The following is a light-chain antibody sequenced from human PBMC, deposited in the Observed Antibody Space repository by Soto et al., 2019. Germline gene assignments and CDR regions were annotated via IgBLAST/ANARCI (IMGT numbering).Light chain of an antibody. Sequence: QSALTQTASVSGSPGQSITISCTGTSSDIGGYNFVSWYQQYPGRAPKLIIYDVSNRPSGVSNRFSGSKSGNTASLTISGLQAEDEADYFCISYTGNSSDDYVFGTATKLTVL. V-gene: IGLV2-14*01. CDR1: SSDIGGYNF. J-gene: IGLJ1*01. CDR2: DVS. CDR3: ISYTGNSSDDYV.